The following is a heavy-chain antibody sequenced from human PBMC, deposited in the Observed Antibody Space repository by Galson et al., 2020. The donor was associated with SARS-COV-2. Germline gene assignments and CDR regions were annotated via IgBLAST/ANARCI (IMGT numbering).Heavy chain of an antibody. J-gene: IGHJ4*02. CDR3: AKDSLFDSEFDY. D-gene: IGHD3-9*01. Sequence: QLGESLKISCAASGFTFSSYGMHWVRQAPGKGLEWVAVISYDGSNKYYADSVKGRFTISRDNSKNTLYLQMNSLRAEDTAVYYCAKDSLFDSEFDYWGQGTLVTVSS. CDR1: GFTFSSYG. CDR2: ISYDGSNK. V-gene: IGHV3-30*18.